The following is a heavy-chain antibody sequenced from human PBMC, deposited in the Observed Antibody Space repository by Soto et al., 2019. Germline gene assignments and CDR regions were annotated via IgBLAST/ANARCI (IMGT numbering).Heavy chain of an antibody. CDR2: LSGSGSST. CDR1: GFIFSSYA. Sequence: PGGSLRLSCAASGFIFSSYAMSWVRQAPGKGLEKVSALSGSGSSTYYADSVKGRFTISRDNSKNTLFLEMNSLRVEDTFVYYCARGGSTVFMYYYIDVWGKGTTVTVSS. CDR3: ARGGSTVFMYYYIDV. D-gene: IGHD2-2*01. J-gene: IGHJ6*03. V-gene: IGHV3-23*01.